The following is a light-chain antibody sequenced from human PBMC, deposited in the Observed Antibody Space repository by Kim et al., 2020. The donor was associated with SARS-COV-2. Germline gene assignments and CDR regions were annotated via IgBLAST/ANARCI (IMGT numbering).Light chain of an antibody. CDR2: GKY. V-gene: IGLV3-19*01. CDR3: NSRDSSGDHVV. CDR1: SLRNYY. J-gene: IGLJ3*02. Sequence: SSELTQDPAVSVALGQTVRLTCQGDSLRNYYATWYQQRPGQAPVLVLYGKYNRPSGIPDRFSGSASGNTASLTITGAQAEDEADYYCNSRDSSGDHVVFGGGTQLTFL.